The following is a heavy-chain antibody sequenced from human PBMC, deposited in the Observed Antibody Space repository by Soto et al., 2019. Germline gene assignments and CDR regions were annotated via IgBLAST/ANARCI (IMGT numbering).Heavy chain of an antibody. CDR1: GDSVSRNNAA. Sequence: PSQTLSLTCAISGDSVSRNNAAWNCIRQSPSRGLEWLGRTYYRSKWYNDYAVSVKSRITINPDTSKNQFSLQLNSVTPEDTAVYYCARVWNYVGYYYYGMDVWGQGTTVTVSS. J-gene: IGHJ6*02. CDR2: TYYRSKWYN. V-gene: IGHV6-1*01. CDR3: ARVWNYVGYYYYGMDV. D-gene: IGHD1-7*01.